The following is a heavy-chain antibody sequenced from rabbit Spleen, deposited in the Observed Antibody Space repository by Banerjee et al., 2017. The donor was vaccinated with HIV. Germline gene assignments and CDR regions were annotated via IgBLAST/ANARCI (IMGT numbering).Heavy chain of an antibody. CDR1: GFSFSDRDV. CDR3: ARDLLGVIGWNFYL. J-gene: IGHJ4*01. V-gene: IGHV1S45*01. CDR2: INAATAKP. D-gene: IGHD1-1*01. Sequence: QEQLVESGGGLVQPEGSLTLTCKASGFSFSDRDVMCWVRQAPGKGLEWIACINAATAKPVYATWAKGRFTISRTSSTTVTLRMTSLTAADRATYFYARDLLGVIGWNFYLWGPGTLVTVS.